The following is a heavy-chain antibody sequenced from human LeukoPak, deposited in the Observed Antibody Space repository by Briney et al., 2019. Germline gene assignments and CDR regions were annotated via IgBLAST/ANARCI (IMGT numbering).Heavy chain of an antibody. J-gene: IGHJ4*02. D-gene: IGHD6-13*01. V-gene: IGHV3-66*01. CDR2: ISSGGST. CDR1: GFTFSSYS. Sequence: GGSLRLSCVASGFTFSSYSINWVRQAPGKGLEWVSIISSGGSTSYADSVKGRFTISRDNSKNTLYLQMNSLRAEDTAVYYCARVPLYSSTWVFDYWGQGTLVTVSS. CDR3: ARVPLYSSTWVFDY.